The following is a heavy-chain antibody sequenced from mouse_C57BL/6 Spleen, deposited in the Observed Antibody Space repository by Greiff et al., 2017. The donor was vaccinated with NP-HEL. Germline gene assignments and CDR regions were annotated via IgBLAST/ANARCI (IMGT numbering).Heavy chain of an antibody. D-gene: IGHD1-1*01. CDR3: ARGEDYYGSSFDY. CDR1: GYTFTDYY. V-gene: IGHV1-19*01. J-gene: IGHJ2*01. Sequence: EVQLQQSGPVLVKPGASVKMSCKASGYTFTDYYMNWVKQSHGKSLEWIGVINPYNGGTSYNQKFKGKATLTVDKSSSTAYMELNSLTSEDSAVYYCARGEDYYGSSFDYWGQGTTLTVSS. CDR2: INPYNGGT.